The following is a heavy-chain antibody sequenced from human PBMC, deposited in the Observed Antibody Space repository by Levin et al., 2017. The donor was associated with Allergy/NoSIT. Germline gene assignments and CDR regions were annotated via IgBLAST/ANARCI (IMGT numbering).Heavy chain of an antibody. CDR3: ARQSTYYYGSGLRGGNYYYDYYMDV. V-gene: IGHV4-34*01. Sequence: SETLSLTCAVYGGSFSGYYWSWIRQPPGKGLEWIGEINHSGSTNYNPSLKSRVTISVDTSKNQFSLKLSSVTAADTAVYYCARQSTYYYGSGLRGGNYYYDYYMDVWGKGTTVTVSS. J-gene: IGHJ6*03. D-gene: IGHD3-10*01. CDR2: INHSGST. CDR1: GGSFSGYY.